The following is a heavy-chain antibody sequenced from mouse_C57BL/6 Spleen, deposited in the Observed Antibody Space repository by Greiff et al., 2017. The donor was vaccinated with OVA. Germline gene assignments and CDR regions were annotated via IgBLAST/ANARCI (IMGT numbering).Heavy chain of an antibody. D-gene: IGHD2-3*01. CDR2: ISYDGSN. J-gene: IGHJ3*01. CDR3: AREGWAY. Sequence: VQLKESGPGLVKPSQSLSLTCSVTGYSITSGYYWNWIRQFPGNKLEWMGYISYDGSNNYNPSLKNRISITRDTSKNQFFLKLNSVTTEDTATYYCAREGWAYWGQGTLVTVSA. CDR1: GYSITSGYY. V-gene: IGHV3-6*01.